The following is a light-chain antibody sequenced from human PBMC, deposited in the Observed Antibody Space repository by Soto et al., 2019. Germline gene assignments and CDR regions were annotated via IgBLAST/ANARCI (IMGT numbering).Light chain of an antibody. CDR2: EAT. CDR1: SSDVGSYDL. V-gene: IGLV2-23*01. J-gene: IGLJ2*01. CDR3: SKERANTHVV. Sequence: QSALTQPASVSGSPGQSITISCTGTSSDVGSYDLVSWYQQHPGKAPKLVIYEATQRASGISDRFYGTESGNTASLTISGLQAEDEADYYCSKERANTHVVFGGGTKLTVL.